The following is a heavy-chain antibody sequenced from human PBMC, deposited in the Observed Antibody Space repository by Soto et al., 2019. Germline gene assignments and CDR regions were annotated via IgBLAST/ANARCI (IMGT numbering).Heavy chain of an antibody. CDR3: ARDKMIDDYGLGTYDY. D-gene: IGHD3-10*01. J-gene: IGHJ4*02. Sequence: QVHLVQSGGEVKKPGTSFKVSCKTSGYTFRGFGVSWVRQAPGQGLEWMGWISGYNGKTQYAQTPQGRVTMTADTSTSTVYMELRGLRSDDTAVYFCARDKMIDDYGLGTYDYWGQGTTVTVSS. V-gene: IGHV1-18*04. CDR1: GYTFRGFG. CDR2: ISGYNGKT.